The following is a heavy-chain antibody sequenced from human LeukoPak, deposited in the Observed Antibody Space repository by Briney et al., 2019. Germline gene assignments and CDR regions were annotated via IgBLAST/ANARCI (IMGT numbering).Heavy chain of an antibody. J-gene: IGHJ6*02. D-gene: IGHD2-2*01. CDR2: ISAYNGNT. Sequence: ASVKVSCKASGYTFTSYGISWVRQAPGQGLEWMGWISAYNGNTNYAQKLQGRATMTTDTSTSTAYMELRSLRSDDTAVYYCARDGPAPYCSSTSCYGKGSGYYYYGMDVWGQGTTVTVSS. CDR3: ARDGPAPYCSSTSCYGKGSGYYYYGMDV. CDR1: GYTFTSYG. V-gene: IGHV1-18*01.